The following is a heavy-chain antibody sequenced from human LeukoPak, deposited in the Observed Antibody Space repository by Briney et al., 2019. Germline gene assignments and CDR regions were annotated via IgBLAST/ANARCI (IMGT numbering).Heavy chain of an antibody. CDR3: ARISSSWYYY. CDR1: GYTFTDYY. J-gene: IGHJ4*02. Sequence: GASVKVSCKASGYTFTDYYMHWVRQAPGQGLEWMGWINPNSGGTNYAQKFQGRVTMTRDTSISTAYMELSRLRFDDTAVYYCARISSSWYYYWGQGTLVTVSS. CDR2: INPNSGGT. D-gene: IGHD6-13*01. V-gene: IGHV1-2*02.